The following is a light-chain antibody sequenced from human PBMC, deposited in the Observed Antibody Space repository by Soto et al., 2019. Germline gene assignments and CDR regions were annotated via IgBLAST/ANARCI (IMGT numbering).Light chain of an antibody. CDR3: AAWDDSLNVYV. V-gene: IGLV1-44*01. CDR1: SSNIGSNT. CDR2: SNN. J-gene: IGLJ1*01. Sequence: KRVTISCSGSSSNIGSNTVNWYQQLPGTAPKLLIYSNNQRPSGVPDRFSGSKSGTSASLAISGLQSEDEADYYCAAWDDSLNVYVFGTGTKVTVL.